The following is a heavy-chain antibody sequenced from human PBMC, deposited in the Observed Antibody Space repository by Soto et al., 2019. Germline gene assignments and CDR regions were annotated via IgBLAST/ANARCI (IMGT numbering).Heavy chain of an antibody. D-gene: IGHD3-16*01. V-gene: IGHV1-46*01. Sequence: ASVKVSFKASGYTFTSYYMHWVRQAPGQGLEWMGIINPSGGSTSYAQKFQGRVTMTRDTSTSTAYMELSSLRSDDTAGYYCARDLGGFMDVWGQRTTVTVSS. CDR3: ARDLGGFMDV. CDR1: GYTFTSYY. J-gene: IGHJ6*02. CDR2: INPSGGST.